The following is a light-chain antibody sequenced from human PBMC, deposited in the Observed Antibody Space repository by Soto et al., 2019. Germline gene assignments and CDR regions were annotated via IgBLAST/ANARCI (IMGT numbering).Light chain of an antibody. J-gene: IGKJ1*01. CDR1: QRVSSNY. CDR2: GAS. V-gene: IGKV3-20*01. CDR3: QQYGSLTKT. Sequence: EIVLTQSPGTLSLSPGERATLSCRASQRVSSNYLAWYQQKLGQAPRLLMFGASSRATGIPDRFSGSGSGTEFTLTISRLEPEDFALYYCQQYGSLTKTFGQGTKVDIK.